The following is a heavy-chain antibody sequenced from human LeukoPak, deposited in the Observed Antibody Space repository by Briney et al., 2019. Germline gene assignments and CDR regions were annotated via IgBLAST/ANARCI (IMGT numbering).Heavy chain of an antibody. CDR1: GFTFSDYY. Sequence: GGSLRLSCAASGFTFSDYYMSWIRQAPGKGLEWVSYISSSGSTIYYADSVKGRFTISRDNARNSLYLQMNSLRAEDTAVYYCARLPHSSSWYGDDYWGQGTLVTVSS. CDR2: ISSSGSTI. D-gene: IGHD6-13*01. V-gene: IGHV3-11*04. CDR3: ARLPHSSSWYGDDY. J-gene: IGHJ4*02.